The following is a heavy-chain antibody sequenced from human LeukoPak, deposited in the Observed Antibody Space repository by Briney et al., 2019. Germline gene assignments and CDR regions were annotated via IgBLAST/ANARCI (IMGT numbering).Heavy chain of an antibody. CDR1: GGSISSYY. D-gene: IGHD5-18*01. Sequence: SETLSLTCTVSGGSISSYYWSWIRQPPGKGLEWIGYIYYSGSTNYNPSLKSRVTISVDTSKNQFSLKLSSVTAADTAVYYCARDRRGYSYGYEGTPFDYWGQGTLVTVSS. CDR3: ARDRRGYSYGYEGTPFDY. V-gene: IGHV4-59*12. J-gene: IGHJ4*02. CDR2: IYYSGST.